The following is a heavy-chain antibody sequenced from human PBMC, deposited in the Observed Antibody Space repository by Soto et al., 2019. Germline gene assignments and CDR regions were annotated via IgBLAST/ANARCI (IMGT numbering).Heavy chain of an antibody. D-gene: IGHD4-17*01. J-gene: IGHJ6*03. CDR3: ARASRGDYYYYYYYTDV. V-gene: IGHV4-59*01. CDR1: GGSISSYY. Sequence: PSETLSLTCTVSGGSISSYYWSWIRQPPGKGLEWIGYIYYSGSTNYNPSLKSRVTISVDTSKNQFSLKLSSVTAADTAVYYCARASRGDYYYYYYYTDVWGKGTTVTVSS. CDR2: IYYSGST.